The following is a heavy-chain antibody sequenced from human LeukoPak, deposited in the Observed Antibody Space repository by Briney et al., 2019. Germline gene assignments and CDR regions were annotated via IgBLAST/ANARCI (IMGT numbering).Heavy chain of an antibody. D-gene: IGHD2-15*01. V-gene: IGHV4-39*01. CDR2: IYYAANT. CDR1: GGSISNINYY. J-gene: IGHJ2*01. CDR3: ARLPCSGGGCGYWYFDL. Sequence: SETLSLTCSVSGGSISNINYYWGWLRQTPERGLEWIGSIYYAANTNYNPSLQSRVTLSVDTSRNQFSLKVKSVTAADTAVYYCARLPCSGGGCGYWYFDLWGRGILVTVSS.